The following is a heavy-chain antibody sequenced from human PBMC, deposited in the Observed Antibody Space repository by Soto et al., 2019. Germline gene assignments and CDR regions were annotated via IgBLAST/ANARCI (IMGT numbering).Heavy chain of an antibody. V-gene: IGHV3-23*01. Sequence: GGSLRLSCAGSGFTPTTTPLSWVRQPPGKGLEWVTTISGTASRTYYVDSVKGRFFISRDNSKNTVTLQMNNLTVDDTAVYYCATSFRYFDHWGQGTRVTVSS. CDR1: GFTPTTTP. D-gene: IGHD3-9*01. CDR3: ATSFRYFDH. CDR2: ISGTASRT. J-gene: IGHJ4*02.